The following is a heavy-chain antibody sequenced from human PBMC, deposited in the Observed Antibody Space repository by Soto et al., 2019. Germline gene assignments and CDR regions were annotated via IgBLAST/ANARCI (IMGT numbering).Heavy chain of an antibody. CDR2: ISGSGGST. V-gene: IGHV3-23*01. Sequence: EVQLLESGGGLVQPGGSLRLSCAASGFTFSSYAMSWVRQAPGKGLEWVSAISGSGGSTYYADSVKGRFTISRDNSKNTLYLQMNSLRAEDTAVYYCAKDQYYDFWSGRANWFDPWGQGTLVTVSS. CDR1: GFTFSSYA. J-gene: IGHJ5*02. D-gene: IGHD3-3*01. CDR3: AKDQYYDFWSGRANWFDP.